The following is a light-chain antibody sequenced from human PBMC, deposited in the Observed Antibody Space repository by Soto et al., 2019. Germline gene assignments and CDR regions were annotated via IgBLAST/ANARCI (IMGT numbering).Light chain of an antibody. Sequence: QSALTQPPSASGAPGPSGTISCTGTSSDIGGYNFVSWYQHHPGKAPKLIIYEVTKRPSGVPDRFSGSKSGNTASLTVSGLQAEDEADYFCSSCAGSTNPYVFRTGTKLTVL. J-gene: IGLJ1*01. V-gene: IGLV2-8*01. CDR1: SSDIGGYNF. CDR2: EVT. CDR3: SSCAGSTNPYV.